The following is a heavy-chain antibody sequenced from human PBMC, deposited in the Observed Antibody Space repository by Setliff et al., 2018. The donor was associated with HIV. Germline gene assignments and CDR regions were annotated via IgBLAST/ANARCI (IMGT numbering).Heavy chain of an antibody. D-gene: IGHD5-18*01. CDR2: INAGNGDT. J-gene: IGHJ4*02. V-gene: IGHV1-3*01. CDR3: ASLGYSYGPDFDY. CDR1: GFTFSNYA. Sequence: GASVKVSCKTSGFTFSNYAIHWVRQAPGQGLEWMGWINAGNGDTRYSPKFQGRVTFTRDSSASTVYMELSSLRSEDTAVYYCASLGYSYGPDFDYWGQGTLVTVSS.